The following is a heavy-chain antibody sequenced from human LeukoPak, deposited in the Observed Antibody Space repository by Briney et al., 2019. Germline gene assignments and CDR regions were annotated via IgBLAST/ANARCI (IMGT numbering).Heavy chain of an antibody. J-gene: IGHJ6*02. D-gene: IGHD3-3*01. Sequence: GGSLRLSCAASGFTFDRHTMHWVRQPPGKGPEWVSLIGWDGTNIDYADSVKGRFTISRDNSKNFVYLQMHSLRTEDTDLYYCTKDMEWGMDVWGQGTTVIVSS. CDR2: IGWDGTNI. CDR3: TKDMEWGMDV. CDR1: GFTFDRHT. V-gene: IGHV3-43*01.